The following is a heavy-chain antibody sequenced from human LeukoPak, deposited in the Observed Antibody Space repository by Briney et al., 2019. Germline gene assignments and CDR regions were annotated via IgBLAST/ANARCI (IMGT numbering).Heavy chain of an antibody. CDR3: AKRRYSNVRLDY. J-gene: IGHJ4*02. CDR1: GFTFSSYG. V-gene: IGHV3-30*02. Sequence: PGGSLRLSCAASGFTFSSYGMHWVRQTPGKGLEWVAFIRYDGSNKYYADSVKGRFTISRDNSKNTLYLQMNSLRAEDTAVYYCAKRRYSNVRLDYWGQGTLVTVSS. CDR2: IRYDGSNK. D-gene: IGHD4-11*01.